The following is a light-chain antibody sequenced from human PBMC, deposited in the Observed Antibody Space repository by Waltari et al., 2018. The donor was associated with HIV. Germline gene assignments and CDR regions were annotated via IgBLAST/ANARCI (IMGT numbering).Light chain of an antibody. CDR2: TSN. J-gene: IGLJ2*01. Sequence: QSVLTQPPSVSGAPGQRVTISCTGRNSKIGAGYDVHWFQQSPGTAPKLLNYTSNNRPSGVPDRFSASKSGDSASLAIAGLQVEDEADYYCQSYDSGLSGVIFGGGTKLTVL. CDR1: NSKIGAGYD. V-gene: IGLV1-40*01. CDR3: QSYDSGLSGVI.